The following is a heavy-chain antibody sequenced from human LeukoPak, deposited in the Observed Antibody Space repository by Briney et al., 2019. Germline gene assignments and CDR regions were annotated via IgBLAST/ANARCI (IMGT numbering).Heavy chain of an antibody. Sequence: SETLSLTCTVSGDSMNNFYWSWIRQPPGKGLEWIGFIYYRGNTKYNPSLKSRVTISVDTSKNQFSLKLSSVTAADTAVYYCARHEGTEPDAFDIWGQGTMVTVSS. D-gene: IGHD2-8*02. V-gene: IGHV4-59*08. CDR1: GDSMNNFY. CDR3: ARHEGTEPDAFDI. CDR2: IYYRGNT. J-gene: IGHJ3*02.